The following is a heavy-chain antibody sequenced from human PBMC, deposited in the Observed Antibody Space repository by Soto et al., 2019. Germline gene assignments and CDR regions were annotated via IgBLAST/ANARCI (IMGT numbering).Heavy chain of an antibody. CDR2: IRSGSGRT. CDR1: GFTFSSFA. J-gene: IGHJ4*02. CDR3: VRSGDNYNLLDY. V-gene: IGHV3-23*01. D-gene: IGHD1-1*01. Sequence: GGSLRLSCAASGFTFSSFAINWVRQAPGKGLEWVSAIRSGSGRTYYADSVKGRFSISRDNAKNSLYLQINSLRGDDTAIYYCVRSGDNYNLLDYWGQGTPVTVSS.